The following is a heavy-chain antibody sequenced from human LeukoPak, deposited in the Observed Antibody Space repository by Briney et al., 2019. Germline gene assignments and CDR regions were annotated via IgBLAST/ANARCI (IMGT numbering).Heavy chain of an antibody. V-gene: IGHV3-30-3*01. CDR2: ISYDGSNK. J-gene: IGHJ4*02. CDR3: AKDSHYGSGSYYDY. D-gene: IGHD3-10*01. Sequence: GRSLRLSCAASGFTFSSYAMHWVRQAPGKGLEWVAVISYDGSNKYYADSVKGRFTISRDNAKNSLYLQMNSLRAEDTALYYCAKDSHYGSGSYYDYWGQGTLVTVSS. CDR1: GFTFSSYA.